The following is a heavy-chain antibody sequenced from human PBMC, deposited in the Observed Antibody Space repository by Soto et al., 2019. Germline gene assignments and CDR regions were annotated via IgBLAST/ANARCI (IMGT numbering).Heavy chain of an antibody. J-gene: IGHJ4*02. Sequence: QVQLVQSGAEVKKPGSSVKVSCKASGGTFSSYTISWVRPAPGQGLEWMGRIIPILGIANYAQKFQGRVTITAAKSTSTAYMELSSLRSEDTAVYYCARLTTVTTTISGWGQGTLVTVSS. CDR1: GGTFSSYT. CDR2: IIPILGIA. V-gene: IGHV1-69*02. CDR3: ARLTTVTTTISG. D-gene: IGHD4-17*01.